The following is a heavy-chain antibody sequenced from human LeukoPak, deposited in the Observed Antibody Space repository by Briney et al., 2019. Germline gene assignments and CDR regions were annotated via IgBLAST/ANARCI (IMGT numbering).Heavy chain of an antibody. Sequence: PGGSLRLSCAASGFTFSSYAMHWVRQAPGKGLEWVAVISYDGSNKYYADSVKGRFTISRDNSKNTLYLQMNSLRAEHTAVYYCARGLQYYYGSGSYPYYFDYWGQGTLVTVSS. V-gene: IGHV3-30*04. CDR3: ARGLQYYYGSGSYPYYFDY. J-gene: IGHJ4*02. CDR1: GFTFSSYA. CDR2: ISYDGSNK. D-gene: IGHD3-10*01.